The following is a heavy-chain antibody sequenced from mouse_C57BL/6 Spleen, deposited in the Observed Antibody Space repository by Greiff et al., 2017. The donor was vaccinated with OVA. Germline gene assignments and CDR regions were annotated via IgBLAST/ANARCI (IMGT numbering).Heavy chain of an antibody. CDR1: GYTFTSYW. D-gene: IGHD1-1*01. CDR3: ARRYGSSYVDYAMDY. J-gene: IGHJ4*01. Sequence: QVQLKQSGAELVKPGASVKMSCKASGYTFTSYWITWVKQRPGQGLEWIGDIYPGSGSTNYNEKFKSKATLTVDTSSSTAYMQLSSLTSEDSAVYYCARRYGSSYVDYAMDYWGQGTSVTVSS. V-gene: IGHV1-55*01. CDR2: IYPGSGST.